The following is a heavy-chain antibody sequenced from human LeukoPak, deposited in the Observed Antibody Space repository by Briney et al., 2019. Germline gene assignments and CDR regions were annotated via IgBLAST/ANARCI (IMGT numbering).Heavy chain of an antibody. V-gene: IGHV4-59*01. D-gene: IGHD3-10*01. CDR3: VKERALIWFRNWFDP. CDR1: GGSLSSYY. CDR2: IYYSGST. Sequence: SETLSLTCTVSGGSLSSYYWSWIRQPPGRGLEWIGYIYYSGSTNYNPSLKSRVTISVDTSKNQFSLKLGSVTAADPGVCYCVKERALIWFRNWFDPWGQGTLVTVSS. J-gene: IGHJ5*02.